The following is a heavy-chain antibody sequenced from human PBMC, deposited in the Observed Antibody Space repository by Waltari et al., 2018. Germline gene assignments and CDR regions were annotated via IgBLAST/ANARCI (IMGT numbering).Heavy chain of an antibody. CDR3: ARDRGPYSSSFGDY. CDR1: GFTFCSYS. CDR2: ISSSSSYI. J-gene: IGHJ4*02. V-gene: IGHV3-21*01. Sequence: EVQLVESGGGVVKPGGSVRLSCAASGFTFCSYSMNWVPPAPGKGLEWVSSISSSSSYIYYADSVKGRFTISRDNAKNSLYLQMNSLRAEDTAVYYCARDRGPYSSSFGDYWGQGTLVTVSS. D-gene: IGHD6-13*01.